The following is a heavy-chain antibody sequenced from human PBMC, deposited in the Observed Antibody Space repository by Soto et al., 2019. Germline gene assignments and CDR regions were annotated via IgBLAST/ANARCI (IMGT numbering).Heavy chain of an antibody. CDR3: ARRSSSRSLSFDY. J-gene: IGHJ4*02. Sequence: SETLSLTCTVSGGSISSSSYYWGWIRQPPGKGLEWIGSIYYSGSTYYNPSLKSRVTISVDTSKNQFSLKLSSVTAADTAVYYCARRSSSRSLSFDYWGQGTLVIVSS. V-gene: IGHV4-39*01. D-gene: IGHD6-13*01. CDR2: IYYSGST. CDR1: GGSISSSSYY.